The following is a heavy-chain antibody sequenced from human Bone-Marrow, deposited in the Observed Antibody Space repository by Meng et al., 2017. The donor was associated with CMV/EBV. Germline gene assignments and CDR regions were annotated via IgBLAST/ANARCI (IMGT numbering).Heavy chain of an antibody. V-gene: IGHV3-7*01. CDR1: AFTFSNYW. CDR2: IKQDGSEK. Sequence: GESLKISCAASAFTFSNYWMSWVRQAPGKGLEWVANIKQDGSEKYYVDSVKGRFTISRDNAKNSLYLQMNSLRAEDTAVYYCARDISCSSTSCYGHFQHWGQGTLVTVSS. D-gene: IGHD2-2*01. CDR3: ARDISCSSTSCYGHFQH. J-gene: IGHJ1*01.